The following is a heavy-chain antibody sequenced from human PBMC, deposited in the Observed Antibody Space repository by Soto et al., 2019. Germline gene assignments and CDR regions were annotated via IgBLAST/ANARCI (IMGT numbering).Heavy chain of an antibody. J-gene: IGHJ4*02. CDR1: GGTFSSYT. CDR2: IIPIFATT. D-gene: IGHD2-2*01. V-gene: IGHV1-69*12. Sequence: QVQLVQSGAEVKKPGSSVMVSCKASGGTFSSYTISWVRQAPGQGLEWMGGIIPIFATTNYAQKFQGRVTITADESTSTAYMELSSLRSEDTAVYYCASGYCISTSCYGRTDYWGQGTLVTVSS. CDR3: ASGYCISTSCYGRTDY.